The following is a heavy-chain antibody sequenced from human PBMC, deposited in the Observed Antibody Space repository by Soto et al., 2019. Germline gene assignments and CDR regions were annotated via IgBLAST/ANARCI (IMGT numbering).Heavy chain of an antibody. J-gene: IGHJ6*02. CDR1: VESISNFY. CDR3: ARDRYGWYPGYDLDV. Sequence: QVRLQESGPGLVRPSETLSLTCSVSVESISNFYWSWIRQPAGKGLEWIGHVHVSGGTNYNAPLQSRVTMSVDTSSNHVSLHLTSLTAADTAVYYCARDRYGWYPGYDLDVWGPGTTVTVSS. D-gene: IGHD6-19*01. CDR2: VHVSGGT. V-gene: IGHV4-4*07.